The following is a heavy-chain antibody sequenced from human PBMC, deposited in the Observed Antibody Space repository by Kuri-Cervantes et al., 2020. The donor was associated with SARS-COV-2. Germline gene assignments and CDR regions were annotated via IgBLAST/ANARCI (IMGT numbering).Heavy chain of an antibody. CDR2: IKSKSDGETT. Sequence: GESLKISCAASGFPFNHAWMNWVRQVPGKGLEWVGCIKSKSDGETTDYAAPVQGRFTISRDDSKNTLYLQMNILKAEDTAVYYCSTFPTVVGYYYNAVDVWGQGTTVTVSS. CDR1: GFPFNHAW. D-gene: IGHD4-23*01. V-gene: IGHV3-15*01. CDR3: STFPTVVGYYYNAVDV. J-gene: IGHJ6*02.